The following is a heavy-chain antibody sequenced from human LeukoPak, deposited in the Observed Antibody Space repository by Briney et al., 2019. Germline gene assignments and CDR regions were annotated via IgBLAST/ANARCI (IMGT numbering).Heavy chain of an antibody. D-gene: IGHD3-22*01. CDR3: AKVYGYYYDSSPHY. J-gene: IGHJ4*02. CDR1: GFTLGESS. Sequence: PGGSLRLSCIVSGFTLGESSMSWFRQAPGKGLEWVSAISGSGGSTYYADSVKGRFTISRDNSKNTLYLQMNSLRAEDTAVYYCAKVYGYYYDSSPHYWGQGTLVTVSS. CDR2: ISGSGGST. V-gene: IGHV3-23*01.